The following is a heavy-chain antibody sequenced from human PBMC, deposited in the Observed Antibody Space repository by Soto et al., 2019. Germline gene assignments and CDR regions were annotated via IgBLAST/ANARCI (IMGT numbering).Heavy chain of an antibody. CDR1: GDSLSSADSY. D-gene: IGHD3-3*02. J-gene: IGHJ6*02. CDR3: ASLENRQSTYPFYGLDV. CDR2: IYFSGST. Sequence: SETLSLTCTVSGDSLSSADSYWSWIRQPPGKGLEWIGYIYFSGSTYYNPSLKSRLTISVDTSQNQFSLRLSSVTAADTAVYSCASLENRQSTYPFYGLDVWGQGTTVTVSS. V-gene: IGHV4-30-4*01.